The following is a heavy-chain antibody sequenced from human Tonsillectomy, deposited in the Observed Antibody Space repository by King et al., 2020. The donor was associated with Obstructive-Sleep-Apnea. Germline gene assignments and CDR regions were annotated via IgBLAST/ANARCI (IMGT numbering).Heavy chain of an antibody. CDR1: GFTFSSYG. D-gene: IGHD4-17*01. CDR3: AKGAVGDYGYYEIDY. J-gene: IGHJ4*02. V-gene: IGHV3-30*02. Sequence: VQLVESGGGVVQPGGSLRLSCAASGFTFSSYGIHWVRQAPGKGLEWVAFIRYDGDNKYYADSVKGRFTISRDNSKNTLYLQMNSLRVEDTAVYYCAKGAVGDYGYYEIDYWGQGTLVTVSS. CDR2: IRYDGDNK.